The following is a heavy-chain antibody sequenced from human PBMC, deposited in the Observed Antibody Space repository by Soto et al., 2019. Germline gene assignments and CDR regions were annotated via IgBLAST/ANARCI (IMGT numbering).Heavy chain of an antibody. Sequence: ASVEVCCKDSGYTLTSCDSKWVRQATGQGLEWMGWMNPNSGNTGYAQKFQGRVTMTRNTSISTAYMELSSLRSEDTAVCYCARGPVRNIVVVVAGYYMDVWGKGTTVTVSS. CDR1: GYTLTSCD. CDR2: MNPNSGNT. V-gene: IGHV1-8*01. CDR3: ARGPVRNIVVVVAGYYMDV. J-gene: IGHJ6*03. D-gene: IGHD2-15*01.